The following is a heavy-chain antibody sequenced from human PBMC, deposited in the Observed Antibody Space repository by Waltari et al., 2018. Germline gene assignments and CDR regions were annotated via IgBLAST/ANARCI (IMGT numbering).Heavy chain of an antibody. Sequence: QVQLQESGPGLVKPSETLSLSCTVAGGSISSNYWSWILQPPGKGLEWIGFFYDSGNPNYNPSLKSRVTISVDTSKNQFSLRLNSGTAADTAVYYCARDQIAVDGTIFFDSWGQGTLVTVSS. D-gene: IGHD6-13*01. CDR3: ARDQIAVDGTIFFDS. V-gene: IGHV4-59*01. J-gene: IGHJ4*02. CDR2: FYDSGNP. CDR1: GGSISSNY.